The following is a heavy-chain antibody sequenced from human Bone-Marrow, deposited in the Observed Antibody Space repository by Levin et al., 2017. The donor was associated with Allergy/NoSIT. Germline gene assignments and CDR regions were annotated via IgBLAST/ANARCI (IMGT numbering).Heavy chain of an antibody. Sequence: GESLKISCAASGFTFSSYAMSWVRQAPGKGLEWVSAISGSGGSTYYADSVKGRFTISRDNSKNTLYLQMNSLRAEDTAVYYCAKAGIVGATTWGGGLDYWGQGTLVTVSS. D-gene: IGHD1-26*01. CDR1: GFTFSSYA. J-gene: IGHJ4*02. CDR2: ISGSGGST. V-gene: IGHV3-23*01. CDR3: AKAGIVGATTWGGGLDY.